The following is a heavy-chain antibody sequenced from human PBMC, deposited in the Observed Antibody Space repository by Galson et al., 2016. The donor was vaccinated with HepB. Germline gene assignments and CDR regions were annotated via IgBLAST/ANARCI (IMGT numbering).Heavy chain of an antibody. V-gene: IGHV3-30*03. CDR3: ARGWKGSAWCNWFDP. D-gene: IGHD2-8*01. CDR2: ISYGGGSQ. CDR1: GFSVSTYG. J-gene: IGHJ5*02. Sequence: SLRLSCAASGFSVSTYGMHWVRQAPGKGLEWIAMISYGGGSQEYVDSVKGRFTVSRDSSMNTLYLQMNSLRPEDTAVYYCARGWKGSAWCNWFDPWGQGTLVTVSS.